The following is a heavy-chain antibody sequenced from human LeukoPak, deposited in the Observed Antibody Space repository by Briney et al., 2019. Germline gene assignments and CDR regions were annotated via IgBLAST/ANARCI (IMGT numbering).Heavy chain of an antibody. J-gene: IGHJ4*02. CDR2: MNPNSGNT. CDR1: GYTFTSYD. Sequence: ASVTVSCKASGYTFTSYDINWVRQATGQGLEWMGWMNPNSGNTGYAQKFQGRVTMTTNTSISTAYMELSSLRSEDTAVYFCARGSYYYGSGRMGYWGQGTLVTVSS. D-gene: IGHD3-10*01. V-gene: IGHV1-8*01. CDR3: ARGSYYYGSGRMGY.